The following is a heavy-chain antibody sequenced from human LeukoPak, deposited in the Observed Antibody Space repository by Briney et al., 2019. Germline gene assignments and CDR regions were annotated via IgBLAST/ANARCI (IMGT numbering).Heavy chain of an antibody. CDR3: ARCVAVAAWFDP. V-gene: IGHV4-59*08. CDR2: IYYSGST. J-gene: IGHJ5*02. Sequence: SETPSLTCTVSGVSISAYYWYWIRQPPGKGLEWIGYIYYSGSTKYNPSLKSRATISVDTSKTQFSLKLSSVNAADTAVYYCARCVAVAAWFDPWGQGTLVTVSS. D-gene: IGHD6-19*01. CDR1: GVSISAYY.